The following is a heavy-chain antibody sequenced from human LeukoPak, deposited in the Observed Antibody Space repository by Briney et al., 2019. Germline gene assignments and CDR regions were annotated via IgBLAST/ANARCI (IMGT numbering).Heavy chain of an antibody. Sequence: SETLSLTCTVSGGSISSSSYYWGWIRQPPGKGLEWIGSIYYSGSTYYNTPLKSRVPISVDTSKNQFSLKLSSVTAADTAVYYCARQRGYCSSTSCYTPHAFDIWGQGTMVTVSS. D-gene: IGHD2-2*02. V-gene: IGHV4-39*01. CDR3: ARQRGYCSSTSCYTPHAFDI. CDR1: GGSISSSSYY. CDR2: IYYSGST. J-gene: IGHJ3*02.